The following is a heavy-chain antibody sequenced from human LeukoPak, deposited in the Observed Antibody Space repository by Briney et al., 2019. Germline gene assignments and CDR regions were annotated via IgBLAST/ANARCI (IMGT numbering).Heavy chain of an antibody. CDR3: ARDPGRASGGR. CDR2: INHSGST. V-gene: IGHV4-34*01. CDR1: GGSFSGYY. Sequence: SETLSLTCAVYGGSFSGYYWSWIRQPPGKGLEWIGEINHSGSTNYNPSLKSRVTISVDTSKNQFSLKLSSVTAADTAVYYCARDPGRASGGRWGQGTLVTDSS. J-gene: IGHJ4*02.